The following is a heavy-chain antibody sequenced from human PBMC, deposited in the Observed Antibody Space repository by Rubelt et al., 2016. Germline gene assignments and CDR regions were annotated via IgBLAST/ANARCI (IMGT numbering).Heavy chain of an antibody. CDR3: AKEGTYYDFWITFDY. CDR2: ISGSGGST. D-gene: IGHD3-3*01. V-gene: IGHV3-23*01. J-gene: IGHJ4*02. Sequence: VSAISGSGGSTYYADSVKGRFTISRDNSKNTLYLQMNSLRAEDTAVYYCAKEGTYYDFWITFDYWGQGTLVTVSS.